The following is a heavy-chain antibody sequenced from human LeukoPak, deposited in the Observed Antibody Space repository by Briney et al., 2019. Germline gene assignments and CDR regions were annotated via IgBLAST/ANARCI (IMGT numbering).Heavy chain of an antibody. V-gene: IGHV3-48*01. D-gene: IGHD2-2*01. Sequence: PGGSLRLSCAASGFTFSSYSMNWVRQAPGKGLEWVSYISSSSSTIYYADSVKGRFTISRDNAKNSLYLQMNSLRAEDTAVYYCARDRYNVVVPVAITFDYWGQGTLVTVSS. CDR2: ISSSSSTI. J-gene: IGHJ4*02. CDR1: GFTFSSYS. CDR3: ARDRYNVVVPVAITFDY.